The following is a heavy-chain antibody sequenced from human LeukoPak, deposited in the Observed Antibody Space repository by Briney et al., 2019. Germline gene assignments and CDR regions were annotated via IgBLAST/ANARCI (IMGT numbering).Heavy chain of an antibody. J-gene: IGHJ5*02. D-gene: IGHD4-17*01. CDR3: ARGTTVYWFDP. Sequence: SGPTLVNPSQTLSLTCTVSSGSISSGGYYWSWIRQHPGKGLEWIGYIYYSGSTYYNPSLKSRVTISVDTSKNQFSLNLSSVTAADTAVYYCARGTTVYWFDPRGQGTLVTVSS. CDR1: SGSISSGGYY. CDR2: IYYSGST. V-gene: IGHV4-31*03.